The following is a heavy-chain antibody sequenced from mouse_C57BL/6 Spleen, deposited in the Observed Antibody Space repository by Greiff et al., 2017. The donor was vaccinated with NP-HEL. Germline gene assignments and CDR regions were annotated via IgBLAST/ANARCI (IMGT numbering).Heavy chain of an antibody. Sequence: VQLQQSGAELARPGASVKMSCKASGYTFTSYTMHWVKQRPGQGLEWIGYINPSSGYTKYNQKFKDKATLTADKSSSTAYMQLSSLTSEDSAVYYCAAGGYYSNPLDYWGQGTTLTVSS. D-gene: IGHD2-5*01. V-gene: IGHV1-4*01. CDR3: AAGGYYSNPLDY. J-gene: IGHJ2*01. CDR2: INPSSGYT. CDR1: GYTFTSYT.